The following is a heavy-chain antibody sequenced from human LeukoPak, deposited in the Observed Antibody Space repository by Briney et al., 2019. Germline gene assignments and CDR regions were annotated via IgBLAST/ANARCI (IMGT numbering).Heavy chain of an antibody. D-gene: IGHD3-10*01. V-gene: IGHV4-30-2*01. CDR1: GGSISSGDYY. CDR2: ISQSGST. J-gene: IGHJ4*02. Sequence: SQTLSLTCSVSGGSISSGDYYWSWIRQPQGKGLECIGYISQSGSTSYNPSLKSRVTISVDRSKSQLFLKLTSVTAADTAVYYCAREGLGETYFEYWGRGILVTVSS. CDR3: AREGLGETYFEY.